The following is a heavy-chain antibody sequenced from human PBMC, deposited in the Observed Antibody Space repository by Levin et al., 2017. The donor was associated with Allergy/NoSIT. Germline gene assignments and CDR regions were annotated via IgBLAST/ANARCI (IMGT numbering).Heavy chain of an antibody. V-gene: IGHV3-74*01. CDR3: ARDPGGGGRTSGYYMDV. CDR1: GFTFSSYW. D-gene: IGHD2-15*01. Sequence: GGSLRLSCAASGFTFSSYWMHWVRQAPGKGLVWVSRINSDGSSTSYADSVKGRFTISRDNAKNTLYLQMNSLRAEDTAVYYCARDPGGGGRTSGYYMDVWGKGTTVTVSS. J-gene: IGHJ6*03. CDR2: INSDGSST.